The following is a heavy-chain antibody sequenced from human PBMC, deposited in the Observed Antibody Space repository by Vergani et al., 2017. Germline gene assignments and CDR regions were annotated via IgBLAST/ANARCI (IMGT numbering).Heavy chain of an antibody. CDR1: GLTFDDYA. V-gene: IGHV3-43*02. CDR2: ISGDGGST. Sequence: EVQLVESGGGVVQPGGSLRLSCAASGLTFDDYAMHWVRQAPGKGLEWVSLISGDGGSTYYADTVKGRLTISSNNSKNSLYLQRNSLRTEDTGLYYCAKDIAYDSSGQVLQYFQHWGQGTLVTVSS. J-gene: IGHJ1*01. D-gene: IGHD3-22*01. CDR3: AKDIAYDSSGQVLQYFQH.